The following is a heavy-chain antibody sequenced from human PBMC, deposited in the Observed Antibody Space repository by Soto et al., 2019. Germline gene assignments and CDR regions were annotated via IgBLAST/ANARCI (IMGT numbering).Heavy chain of an antibody. CDR3: AKDWSPFVVVPAAYVDY. CDR1: GFTFISFA. CDR2: ISGSGGST. Sequence: VGSLRLSCAASGFTFISFAMSWVPQAPGKRLQRVSAISGSGGSTYYADSVKDRFTISRDNSKNTLYLQMNSLRAEDTAVYYCAKDWSPFVVVPAAYVDYWGQGTLVTVSS. D-gene: IGHD2-2*01. J-gene: IGHJ4*02. V-gene: IGHV3-23*01.